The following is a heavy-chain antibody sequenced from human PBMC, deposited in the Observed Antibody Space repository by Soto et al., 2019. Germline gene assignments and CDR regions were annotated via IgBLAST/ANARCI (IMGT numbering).Heavy chain of an antibody. V-gene: IGHV3-30-3*01. CDR3: ARDIYSYGSVGTPDI. CDR2: ISNDGNRQ. D-gene: IGHD5-18*01. CDR1: GFSFSSQA. J-gene: IGHJ3*02. Sequence: VGSLRLSCVASGFSFSSQAMHWVRQAPGKGLEWVAAISNDGNRQLYADSVKDRFTISRDNSRNTLDLQMNNLRTEDTGVYFCARDIYSYGSVGTPDIWGQGTMVTVSS.